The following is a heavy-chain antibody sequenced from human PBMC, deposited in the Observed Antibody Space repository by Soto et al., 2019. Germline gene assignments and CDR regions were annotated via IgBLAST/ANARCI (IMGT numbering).Heavy chain of an antibody. V-gene: IGHV1-8*01. J-gene: IGHJ6*02. D-gene: IGHD4-4*01. CDR2: MNPNSGNT. CDR1: GYTFTSYD. Sequence: GASVKVSCKASGYTFTSYDINWVRQATGQGLEWMGWMNPNSGNTGYAQKFQGRVTMTRNTSISTAYMELSSLRSEDTAVYYCARKTTVTTAGDHGMDVWGQGTTVTVSS. CDR3: ARKTTVTTAGDHGMDV.